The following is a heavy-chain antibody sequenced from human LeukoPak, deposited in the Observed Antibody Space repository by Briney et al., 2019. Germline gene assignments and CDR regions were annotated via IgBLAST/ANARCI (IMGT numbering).Heavy chain of an antibody. J-gene: IGHJ4*02. CDR1: GFTFSSYS. V-gene: IGHV3-21*01. CDR2: ISSSSSSYI. Sequence: KPGGSLRLSCAASGFTFSSYSMNWVRQAPGKGLEWVSSISSSSSSYIYYADSVKGRFTISRDNAKNSLYLQMNSLRAEDTAVYYCASAPSLLSGSYYTIDYWGQGTLVTVSS. D-gene: IGHD3-10*01. CDR3: ASAPSLLSGSYYTIDY.